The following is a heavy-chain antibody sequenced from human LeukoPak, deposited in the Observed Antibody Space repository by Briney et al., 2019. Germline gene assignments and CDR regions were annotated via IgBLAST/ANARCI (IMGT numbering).Heavy chain of an antibody. Sequence: GGSLRLSCAASGFTFSSYWMNWARQAPGKGLEWLASINHNGNVNYYVDSVKGRFTISRDNAKNSLYLQMSNLRAEDTAVYFCARGGGLDVWGQGATVTVSS. D-gene: IGHD3-16*01. CDR3: ARGGGLDV. CDR1: GFTFSSYW. V-gene: IGHV3-7*03. J-gene: IGHJ6*02. CDR2: INHNGNVN.